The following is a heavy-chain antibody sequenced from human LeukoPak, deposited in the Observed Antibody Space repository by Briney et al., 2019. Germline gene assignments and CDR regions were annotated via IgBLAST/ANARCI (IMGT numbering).Heavy chain of an antibody. Sequence: GGSLRLSCAASGFTVSSNYMSWVRQAPGKGLEWVSSISSSSSYIYYADSVKGRFTISRDNAKNSLYLQMNSLRAEDTAVYYCARVAPYYDFWSGYYIAFDYRGQGTLVTVSS. D-gene: IGHD3-3*01. CDR2: ISSSSSYI. V-gene: IGHV3-21*01. CDR3: ARVAPYYDFWSGYYIAFDY. CDR1: GFTVSSNY. J-gene: IGHJ4*02.